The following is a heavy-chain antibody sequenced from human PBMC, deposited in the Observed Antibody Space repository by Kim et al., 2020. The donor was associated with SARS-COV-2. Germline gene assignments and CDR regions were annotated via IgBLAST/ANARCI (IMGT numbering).Heavy chain of an antibody. CDR3: ARGKYCASVSLTLYYNCMDV. Sequence: GGSLRLSCAASGLTFDNSTMNWVRQAPGKGLEWVAVISYGGRNKYYADSVKGRFTISRDNSKNTLYLQMNSLRVEDTAVYYCARGKYCASVSLTLYYNCMDVWRQGNTVTVS. J-gene: IGHJ6*02. V-gene: IGHV3-30-3*01. CDR1: GLTFDNST. CDR2: ISYGGRNK. D-gene: IGHD2-21*01.